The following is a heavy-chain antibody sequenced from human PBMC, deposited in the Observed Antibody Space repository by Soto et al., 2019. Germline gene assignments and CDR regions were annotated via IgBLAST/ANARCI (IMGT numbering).Heavy chain of an antibody. J-gene: IGHJ1*01. CDR1: GGTFSNYV. V-gene: IGHV1-69*01. Sequence: QVQLVQSGAEVQKPGSSVKVFCKASGGTFSNYVISWVRQAPGQGLECMGGILPSVGKANYAQKFQGRVTITADEAKSTAYLELSRLKSEDTDVYYCARGWNDYPHWGQGTLVSVSS. D-gene: IGHD1-1*01. CDR3: ARGWNDYPH. CDR2: ILPSVGKA.